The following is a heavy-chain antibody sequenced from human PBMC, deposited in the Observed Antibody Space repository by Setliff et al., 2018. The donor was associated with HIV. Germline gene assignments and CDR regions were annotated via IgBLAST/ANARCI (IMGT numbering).Heavy chain of an antibody. D-gene: IGHD4-17*01. J-gene: IGHJ6*02. CDR1: GGSFSSNSYY. V-gene: IGHV4-39*07. CDR3: AIVTTPHYYGMDV. Sequence: LSLTCTVSGGSFSSNSYYWGWIRQPPGKGLEWIGSIYHSGRTYYNPSLKSRVTISVVTSKNQFSLQLSSETAADAAVYYCAIVTTPHYYGMDVWGQGTTVTVSS. CDR2: IYHSGRT.